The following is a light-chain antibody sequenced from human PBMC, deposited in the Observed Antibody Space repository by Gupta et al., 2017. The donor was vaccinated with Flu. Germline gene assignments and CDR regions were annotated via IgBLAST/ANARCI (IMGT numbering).Light chain of an antibody. CDR1: NIGPKR. J-gene: IGLJ2*01. CDR3: QVWDSSSDPAV. CDR2: DDS. Sequence: SYVLTQPPSVSVAPGQKSRITCGENNIGPKRVHWYQQKPGQAPVMVVYDDSDRPSGIPERFSGSNSGNTDTLTISRVEAGDEADYYCQVWDSSSDPAVFGGGTKLTVL. V-gene: IGLV3-21*02.